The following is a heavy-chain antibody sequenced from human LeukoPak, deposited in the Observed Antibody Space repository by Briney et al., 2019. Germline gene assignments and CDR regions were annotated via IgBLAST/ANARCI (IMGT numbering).Heavy chain of an antibody. CDR3: AKETPYRYSGSYHEDPVDDAFDI. Sequence: GGSLRLSCAASGFTLSSYNMNWVRQAPGKGLEWVSYISSSSRTIYFADSVKGRFTISRDNSKNTLYLQMNSLRAEDTAVYYCAKETPYRYSGSYHEDPVDDAFDIWGKGTTVTVSS. D-gene: IGHD1-26*01. J-gene: IGHJ3*02. CDR1: GFTLSSYN. CDR2: ISSSSRTI. V-gene: IGHV3-48*01.